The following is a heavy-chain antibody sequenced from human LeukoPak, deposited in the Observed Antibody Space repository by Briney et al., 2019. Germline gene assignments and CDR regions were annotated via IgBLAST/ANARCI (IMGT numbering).Heavy chain of an antibody. D-gene: IGHD6-13*01. CDR1: GFSFSICA. J-gene: IGHJ4*02. CDR2: ISGSGDTT. V-gene: IGHV3-23*01. Sequence: GGSLRLSCAASGFSFSICAMSWVRQAPGKGLEWVSGISGSGDTTDYADSVKGRFTISRDNSKNTVYLQVNSLRDEDTAVYYCARDLEAANTYYFDYWGQGTMVTVSS. CDR3: ARDLEAANTYYFDY.